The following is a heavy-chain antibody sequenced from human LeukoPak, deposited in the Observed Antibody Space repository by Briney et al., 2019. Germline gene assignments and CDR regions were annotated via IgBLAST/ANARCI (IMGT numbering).Heavy chain of an antibody. Sequence: GGSLRLSCAASGFTFSSYSMNWVRQAPGKGLEWVSYISSSSSTIYYADSVKGRYTISRDNAKNSLYLQMNSLRDEDTAVYYCARDFGIEYGDLTFDYWGQGTLVTVSS. CDR1: GFTFSSYS. CDR2: ISSSSSTI. CDR3: ARDFGIEYGDLTFDY. D-gene: IGHD4-17*01. J-gene: IGHJ4*02. V-gene: IGHV3-48*02.